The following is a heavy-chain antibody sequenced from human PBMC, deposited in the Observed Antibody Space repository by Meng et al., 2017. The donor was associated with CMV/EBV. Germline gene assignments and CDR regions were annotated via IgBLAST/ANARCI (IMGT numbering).Heavy chain of an antibody. V-gene: IGHV1-2*02. CDR1: GYTFTGYY. J-gene: IGHJ5*02. CDR3: ARVRYCSSTSCPYRGNNWFDP. Sequence: ALVKVSCKASGYTFTGYYMHWVRQAPGQGLEWMGWINPNSGGTNYAQKFQGRVTMTRDTSISTAYMELSRLRSDDTAVYYCARVRYCSSTSCPYRGNNWFDPWGQGTLVTVSS. CDR2: INPNSGGT. D-gene: IGHD2-2*01.